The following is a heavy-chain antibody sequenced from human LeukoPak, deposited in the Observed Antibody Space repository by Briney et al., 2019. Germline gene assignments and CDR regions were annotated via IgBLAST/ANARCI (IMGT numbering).Heavy chain of an antibody. D-gene: IGHD3-10*01. J-gene: IGHJ4*02. CDR1: GGSFSGYY. CDR2: INHSGST. Sequence: PSETLSLTCAVYGGSFSGYYWSWIRQPPGKGLEWTGEINHSGSTNYNPSLKSRVTISVDTSKNQFPLKLSSVTAADTAVYYCARERRITMVRGVIRTFDYWGQGTLVTVSS. CDR3: ARERRITMVRGVIRTFDY. V-gene: IGHV4-34*01.